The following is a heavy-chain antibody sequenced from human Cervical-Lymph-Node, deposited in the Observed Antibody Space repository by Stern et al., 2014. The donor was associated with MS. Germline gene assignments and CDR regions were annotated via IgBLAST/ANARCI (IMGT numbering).Heavy chain of an antibody. CDR2: IFLAADQ. J-gene: IGHJ4*02. V-gene: IGHV2-5*02. CDR1: GFSVATAGVG. Sequence: QVTLRESDPTLVKPTQTVTLTCTFSGFSVATAGVGVGWIRQPPGKALEWLTRIFLAADQWYSPSLKKRLTIIKDTSQNQVVLTRTNVDPVDSATYYCAHRRVKYCRGGTCYSSLFDYWGQGTLVTVSS. CDR3: AHRRVKYCRGGTCYSSLFDY. D-gene: IGHD2-15*01.